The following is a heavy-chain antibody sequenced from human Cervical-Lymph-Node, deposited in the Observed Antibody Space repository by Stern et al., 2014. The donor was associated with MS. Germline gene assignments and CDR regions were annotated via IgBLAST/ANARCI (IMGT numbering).Heavy chain of an antibody. CDR2: ISSSSSYI. V-gene: IGHV3-21*01. CDR1: GFTFSSYS. J-gene: IGHJ3*02. Sequence: VQLVESGGGLVKPGGSLRLSCAASGFTFSSYSMNWVRQAPGQGLEWDSSISSSSSYIYYADSVKGRFTISRDNAKNSLYLQMNSLRAEDTAVYYCARDYHYYDSSGYYDDAFDIWGQGTMVTVSS. D-gene: IGHD3-22*01. CDR3: ARDYHYYDSSGYYDDAFDI.